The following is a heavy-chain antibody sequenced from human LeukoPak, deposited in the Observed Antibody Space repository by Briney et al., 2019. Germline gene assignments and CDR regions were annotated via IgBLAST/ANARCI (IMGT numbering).Heavy chain of an antibody. V-gene: IGHV3-66*01. CDR2: IYSGGST. D-gene: IGHD3-22*01. CDR3: AKDSSGPFVKVPVNWFDP. Sequence: PGGSLRLSCAASGFTVSSNYMSWVRQAPGKGLEWVSVIYSGGSTYYADSVKGRFTISRDNSKNTLYLQMNSLRAEDTAVYYCAKDSSGPFVKVPVNWFDPWGQGTLVTVSS. J-gene: IGHJ5*02. CDR1: GFTVSSNY.